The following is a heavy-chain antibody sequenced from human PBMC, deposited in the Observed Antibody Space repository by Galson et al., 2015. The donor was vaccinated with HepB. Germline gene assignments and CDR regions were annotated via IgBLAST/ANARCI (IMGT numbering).Heavy chain of an antibody. V-gene: IGHV3-30-3*01. J-gene: IGHJ4*02. CDR1: GFTFSNYA. Sequence: SLRLSCAASGFTFSNYAMHWVRQAPGKGLEWVAVISYDGSNKYYADSVKGRFTISRDNSKNTLYLQMNSLRAEDTAVYYCASFHLKNYVVAPFDYWGQGTLVTVSS. D-gene: IGHD2-15*01. CDR2: ISYDGSNK. CDR3: ASFHLKNYVVAPFDY.